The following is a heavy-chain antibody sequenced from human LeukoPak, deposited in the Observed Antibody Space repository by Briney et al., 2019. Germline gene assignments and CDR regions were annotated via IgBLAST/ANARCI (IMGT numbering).Heavy chain of an antibody. CDR3: ARDRVGSGWPRPFYFEF. Sequence: ASAKVSCKPSGYTFTGYYLHWVRQAPGQALEWMGWISPNTGATIYAQNFQGRVTLSRDTSISTAYMDLSSLRSDDTAVYYCARDRVGSGWPRPFYFEFWGQGTLVTVSS. CDR1: GYTFTGYY. J-gene: IGHJ4*02. CDR2: ISPNTGAT. V-gene: IGHV1-2*02. D-gene: IGHD6-19*01.